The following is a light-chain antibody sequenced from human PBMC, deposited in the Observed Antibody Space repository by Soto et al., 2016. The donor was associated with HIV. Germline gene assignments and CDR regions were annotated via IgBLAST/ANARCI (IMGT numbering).Light chain of an antibody. Sequence: DIQMTQSPSSLSLSIGDRVSITCRASQSISTYLHWYQQKPGRAPKLLIYDASSLQSGVPSRFSGRGSGTDFTLTISDLQHEDPATYYCQQSSRTPRTFGQGTKVEI. J-gene: IGKJ1*01. CDR3: QQSSRTPRT. CDR2: DAS. CDR1: QSISTY. V-gene: IGKV1-39*01.